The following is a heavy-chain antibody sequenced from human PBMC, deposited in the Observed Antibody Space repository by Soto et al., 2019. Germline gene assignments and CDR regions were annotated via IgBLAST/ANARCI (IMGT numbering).Heavy chain of an antibody. CDR3: ARRRTTVVNGDYFDY. CDR1: GFSLSTSGMC. V-gene: IGHV2-70*11. CDR2: IDWDDDK. Sequence: SGPTLVKPTQTLTLTCTFSGFSLSTSGMCVSWIRQPPGKALEWLARIDWDDDKYYSTSLKTRLTISKDTSKNQVVLTMTNMDPVDTATYYCARRRTTVVNGDYFDYWGQGTLVTVSS. D-gene: IGHD4-17*01. J-gene: IGHJ4*02.